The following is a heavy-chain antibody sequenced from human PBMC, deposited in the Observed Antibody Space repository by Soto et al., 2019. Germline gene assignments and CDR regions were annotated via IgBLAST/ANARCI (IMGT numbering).Heavy chain of an antibody. CDR3: ARGSVALDAFDI. Sequence: QVQLQQWGAGLLKPSETLSLTCAVYGGSFSGYYWSWIRQPPGKGLEWIGEINHSGSTNYNPSLKGRVTISVDTSKNQFSLKLSSVTAADTAVYYCARGSVALDAFDIWGQGTMVTVSS. D-gene: IGHD5-12*01. J-gene: IGHJ3*02. CDR1: GGSFSGYY. CDR2: INHSGST. V-gene: IGHV4-34*01.